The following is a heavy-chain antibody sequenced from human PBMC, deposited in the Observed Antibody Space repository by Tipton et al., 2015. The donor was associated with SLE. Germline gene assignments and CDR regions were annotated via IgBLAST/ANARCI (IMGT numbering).Heavy chain of an antibody. CDR1: VVSISSSY. CDR3: ARVWLNNAFDI. D-gene: IGHD2/OR15-2a*01. CDR2: IYTSGAT. Sequence: TLSLTCNVSVVSISSSYWSWIWQPAGKGLAWIGRIYTSGATDDNPSLKSRVTMSVDMSKNQIFLKMTSVTAADSAVYFCARVWLNNAFDIWGQGTRVTVSS. V-gene: IGHV4-4*07. J-gene: IGHJ3*02.